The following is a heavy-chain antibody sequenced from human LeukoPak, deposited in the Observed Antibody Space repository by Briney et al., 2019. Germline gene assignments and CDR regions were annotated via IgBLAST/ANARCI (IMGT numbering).Heavy chain of an antibody. CDR1: GFTFSGSA. V-gene: IGHV3-73*01. CDR3: TRPDDYGDY. J-gene: IGHJ4*02. CDR2: IRSKANNDAT. Sequence: AGGSLRLSCAASGFTFSGSAMHWVRQASGKGLEWVGRIRSKANNDATAYAASVKGRFTISRDDSKNTAYLPMNSLKTEDTAVYYCTRPDDYGDYWGQGTLVTVSS.